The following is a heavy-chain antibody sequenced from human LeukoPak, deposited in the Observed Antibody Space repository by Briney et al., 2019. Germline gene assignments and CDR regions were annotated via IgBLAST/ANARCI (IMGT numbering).Heavy chain of an antibody. CDR1: GYSLIEVA. CDR3: AMTDRYAGRPFDY. V-gene: IGHV1-24*01. Sequence: ASVKVSCKVSGYSLIEVAMRWVRQAPGKGLEWVGGFDPEDGEDGETHYAQKFQGRVTMTEDASTDTAYMELTSLSSEDTALYYCAMTDRYAGRPFDYWGQGTLVTVSS. J-gene: IGHJ4*02. CDR2: FDPEDGEDGET. D-gene: IGHD3-9*01.